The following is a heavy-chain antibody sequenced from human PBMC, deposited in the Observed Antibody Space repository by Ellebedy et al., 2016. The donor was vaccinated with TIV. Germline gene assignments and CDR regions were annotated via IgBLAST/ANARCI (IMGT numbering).Heavy chain of an antibody. CDR1: GFTFSDYS. CDR3: ARGGHGGFAEWDRRDV. J-gene: IGHJ6*02. V-gene: IGHV3-21*01. D-gene: IGHD5-12*01. Sequence: PGGSLRLSCAASGFTFSDYSMNWVRQAPGKGLEWVSSITSANRDIGYADSVKGRFTISRDNAKNSLFLQMNGLRAEDTAVYYCARGGHGGFAEWDRRDVWGQGTTVTVSS. CDR2: ITSANRDI.